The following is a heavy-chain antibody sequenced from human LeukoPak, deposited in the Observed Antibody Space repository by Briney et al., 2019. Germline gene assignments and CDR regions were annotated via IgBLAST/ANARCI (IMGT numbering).Heavy chain of an antibody. CDR3: ARDLGAITMVRYFDY. CDR2: ISAYNGNT. D-gene: IGHD3-10*01. J-gene: IGHJ4*02. V-gene: IGHV1-18*01. Sequence: ASVKVSCKASGYTFTSYGISWVRQAPGQGLEWMGWISAYNGNTNYAQKLHGRVTMTTDTSTSTAHMALRSLRSDATAVYYCARDLGAITMVRYFDYWGQGTLVTVSS. CDR1: GYTFTSYG.